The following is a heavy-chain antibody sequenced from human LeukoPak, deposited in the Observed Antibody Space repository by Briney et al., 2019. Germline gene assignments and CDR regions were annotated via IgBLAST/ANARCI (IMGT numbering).Heavy chain of an antibody. D-gene: IGHD4-17*01. CDR2: INHSGST. CDR3: AIDYGDYARWFDP. V-gene: IGHV4-34*01. J-gene: IGHJ5*02. CDR1: GGSFSGYY. Sequence: KSSETLSLTCAVYGGSFSGYYWSWIRQPPGKGLEWIGEINHSGSTNYNPSLKSRVTISVDTSKNQFSLKLSSVTAADTAVYYCAIDYGDYARWFDPWGQGTLVTVSS.